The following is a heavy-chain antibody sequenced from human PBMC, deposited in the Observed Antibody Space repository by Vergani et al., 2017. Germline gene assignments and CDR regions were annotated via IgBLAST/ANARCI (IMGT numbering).Heavy chain of an antibody. CDR1: GYTFTSYG. CDR2: ISAYNGNT. V-gene: IGHV1-18*01. CDR3: ARGLPTRPLERQPPPGRWYFDL. Sequence: QVQLVQSGAEVKKPGASVKVSCKASGYTFTSYGISWVRQAPGQGLEWMGWISAYNGNTNYAQKLQGRVTMTTDTSTSTAYRELRSLRSDNTGVLYCARGLPTRPLERQPPPGRWYFDLWGRGTLVTVSS. J-gene: IGHJ2*01. D-gene: IGHD1-1*01.